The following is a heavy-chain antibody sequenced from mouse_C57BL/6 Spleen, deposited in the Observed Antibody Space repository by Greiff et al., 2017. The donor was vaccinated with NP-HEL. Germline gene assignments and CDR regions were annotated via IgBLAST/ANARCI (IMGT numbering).Heavy chain of an antibody. J-gene: IGHJ4*01. V-gene: IGHV1-18*01. CDR1: GYTFTDYN. CDR3: ARIPFDGYYAMDY. CDR2: INPNNGGT. Sequence: EVKLQESGPELVKPGASVKIPCKASGYTFTDYNMDWVKQSHGKSLEWIGDINPNNGGTIYNQKFKGKATLTVDKSSSTAYMELRSLTSEDTAVYYCARIPFDGYYAMDYWGQGTSVTVSS. D-gene: IGHD2-3*01.